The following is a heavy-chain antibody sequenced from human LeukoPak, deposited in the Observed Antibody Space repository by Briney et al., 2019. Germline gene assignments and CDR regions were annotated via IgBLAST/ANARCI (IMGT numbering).Heavy chain of an antibody. CDR2: IDPGDSHA. CDR3: ARHGVGAGLAAAYI. Sequence: GESLKISCKGSGYNFSNYGVGWVRQMPGKGLEWMGLIDPGDSHAIYSPSFQGQVTISADKSISAAYLQWSSLKASDTAMYYCARHGVGAGLAAAYIWGQGTLLTVSS. CDR1: GYNFSNYG. V-gene: IGHV5-51*01. D-gene: IGHD6-13*01. J-gene: IGHJ4*02.